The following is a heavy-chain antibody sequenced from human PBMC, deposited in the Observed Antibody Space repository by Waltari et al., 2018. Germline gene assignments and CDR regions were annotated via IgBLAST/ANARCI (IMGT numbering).Heavy chain of an antibody. CDR3: ANGALLWFGDGRGY. D-gene: IGHD3-10*01. J-gene: IGHJ4*02. V-gene: IGHV3-23*01. CDR1: GFTFSSYA. Sequence: EVQLLESGGGLVQPGGSLRLSCAASGFTFSSYAMSWVRQAPGKGLWGVSAISGSGGSTYYAAAVKGRFTISRDNSKNTLYLQMNSLRAEDTAVYYCANGALLWFGDGRGYWGQGTLVTVSS. CDR2: ISGSGGST.